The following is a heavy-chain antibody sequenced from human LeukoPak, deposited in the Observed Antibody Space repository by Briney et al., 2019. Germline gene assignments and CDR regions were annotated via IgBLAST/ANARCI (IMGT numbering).Heavy chain of an antibody. Sequence: SETLSLTCTVSGGSISSSSCYWAWIRQPPGKGLEYIGSIYSSGSTYYNPSLKSRVIIMIDTPKNHFSLTLSSVTAADTAVYYCARSDGYGLVGIWGQGTMVTVSS. CDR1: GGSISSSSCY. J-gene: IGHJ3*02. CDR2: IYSSGST. V-gene: IGHV4-39*07. D-gene: IGHD3-10*01. CDR3: ARSDGYGLVGI.